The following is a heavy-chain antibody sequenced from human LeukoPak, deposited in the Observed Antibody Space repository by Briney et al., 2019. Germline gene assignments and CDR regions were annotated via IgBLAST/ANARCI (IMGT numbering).Heavy chain of an antibody. D-gene: IGHD3-3*01. V-gene: IGHV3-21*01. CDR1: GFTFSTYS. J-gene: IGHJ6*03. Sequence: GGSLRLSCSASGFTFSTYSMNWVRQAPGKGLEWVSSIISSSRYISYADPVKGRFTISRDNSRNTVSLQLSNLRTEDTALYSCAKTSLSDPSGHYYYLDVWGKGTTVTVSS. CDR2: IISSSRYI. CDR3: AKTSLSDPSGHYYYLDV.